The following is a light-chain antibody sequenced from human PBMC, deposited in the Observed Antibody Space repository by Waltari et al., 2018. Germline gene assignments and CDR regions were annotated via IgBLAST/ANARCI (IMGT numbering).Light chain of an antibody. CDR1: QTVRSY. CDR2: DAS. J-gene: IGKJ2*01. Sequence: EIVLTQSPATLSLSPGERATLSCRASQTVRSYLAWYQQKPGQAPRRLIFDASSRAPGIPVKFSGSGSGTDFTLTVSNLEPEDFAVYYCQQRSNWPYTFGQGTRVEIK. CDR3: QQRSNWPYT. V-gene: IGKV3-11*01.